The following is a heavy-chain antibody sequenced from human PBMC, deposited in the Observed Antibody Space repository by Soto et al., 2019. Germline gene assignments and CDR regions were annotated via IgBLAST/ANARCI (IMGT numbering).Heavy chain of an antibody. CDR1: GYTFTSYD. V-gene: IGHV1-8*01. D-gene: IGHD1-20*01. Sequence: QVQLVQSGAEVKKPGASVKVSCKASGYTFTSYDINWVRQATGQGLEWMGWMNPNSGNTGYAQKFQGRVTMTRNTSISTAYMELSSLRSEDTAGYYCARYNWNDGFFDYWGQGTLVTVSS. CDR2: MNPNSGNT. CDR3: ARYNWNDGFFDY. J-gene: IGHJ4*02.